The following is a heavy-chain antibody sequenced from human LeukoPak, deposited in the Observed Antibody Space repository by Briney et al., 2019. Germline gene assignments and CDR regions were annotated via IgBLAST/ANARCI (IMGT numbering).Heavy chain of an antibody. Sequence: GGSLRLSCAASGFTFSNYWMSWLRQAPGKGLEWVANVRVDGNEKYYVDSVKGRFTISRYNAQNSLYLQLNSLRAEDTAVYYCARDLSGPSFYWGQGTLVTVSS. CDR3: ARDLSGPSFY. D-gene: IGHD2-15*01. CDR1: GFTFSNYW. V-gene: IGHV3-7*01. J-gene: IGHJ4*02. CDR2: VRVDGNEK.